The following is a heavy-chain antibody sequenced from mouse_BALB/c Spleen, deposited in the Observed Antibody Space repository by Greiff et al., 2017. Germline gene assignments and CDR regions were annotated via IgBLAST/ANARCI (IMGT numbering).Heavy chain of an antibody. CDR1: GFTFSSYA. CDR3: ASYGHPGGDY. V-gene: IGHV5-6-5*01. Sequence: EVQVVESGGGLVKPGGSLKLSCAASGFTFSSYAMSWVRQTPEKRLEWVASISSGGSTYYPDSVKGRFTISRDNARNILYLQMSSLRSEDTAMYYCASYGHPGGDYWGQGTSVTVSS. CDR2: ISSGGST. J-gene: IGHJ4*01. D-gene: IGHD1-1*02.